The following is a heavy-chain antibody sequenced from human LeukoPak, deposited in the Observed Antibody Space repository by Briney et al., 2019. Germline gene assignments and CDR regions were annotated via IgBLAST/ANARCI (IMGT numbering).Heavy chain of an antibody. CDR1: GGSISSSSYY. Sequence: SETLSLTCTVSGGSISSSSYYWGWIRQPPGTGLEWIGSIYYSGSTYYNPSLKSRVTISVDTSKNQFSLKLSSVTAADTAVYYCARDRRSGSYFYFDYWGQGTLVTVSS. CDR3: ARDRRSGSYFYFDY. CDR2: IYYSGST. J-gene: IGHJ4*02. V-gene: IGHV4-39*07. D-gene: IGHD3-10*01.